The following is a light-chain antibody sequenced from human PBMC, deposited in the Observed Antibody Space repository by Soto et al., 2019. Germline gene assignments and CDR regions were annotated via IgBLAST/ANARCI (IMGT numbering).Light chain of an antibody. CDR2: QAS. J-gene: IGKJ1*01. CDR3: QQYSSHST. Sequence: DIQMTQSPSSVSASVGDRFTITCRASQSTSSYLAWYQQKPGKAPKLLIYQASSLENGVPSRFSGSGSGTEFSLTISSLQPDDFATYYCQQYSSHSTFGQGTKVDIK. CDR1: QSTSSY. V-gene: IGKV1-5*03.